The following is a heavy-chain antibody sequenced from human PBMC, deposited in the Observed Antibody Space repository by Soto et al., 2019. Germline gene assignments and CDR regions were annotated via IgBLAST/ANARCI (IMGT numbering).Heavy chain of an antibody. J-gene: IGHJ4*02. D-gene: IGHD3-22*01. V-gene: IGHV4-30-4*08. CDR3: ARDYRPTYYYDSGGYYPPTYFDS. CDR1: GGSISSGDYY. CDR2: ITYRART. Sequence: QVQLQESGPGLLKTSQTLSLTCTVSGGSISSGDYYWSWIRQSPGKGLEWIRYITYRARTNYNPSLQSRVTMSVDTSKNLFSLRLSSVTAADTAVYFCARDYRPTYYYDSGGYYPPTYFDSWGQGALVTVSS.